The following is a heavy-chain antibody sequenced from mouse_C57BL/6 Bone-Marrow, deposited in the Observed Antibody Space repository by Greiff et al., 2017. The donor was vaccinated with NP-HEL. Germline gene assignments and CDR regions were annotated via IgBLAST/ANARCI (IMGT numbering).Heavy chain of an antibody. CDR2: GQGLEWIG. Sequence: QVQLQQSGPELARPWASVKISCQAFYTFSRRVHFAIRDTNYWMQWVKQRPGQGLEWIGAIYPGNGDTSYNQKFKGKATLTAEKSSSTAYMQLSXLTSGDSAVYYCAWSGVGTEYFDVWGTGTTVTVSS. CDR3: SGDSAVYYCAWSGVGTEYFDV. D-gene: IGHD2-14*01. CDR1: YTFSRRVH. V-gene: IGHV1-87*01. J-gene: IGHJ1*03.